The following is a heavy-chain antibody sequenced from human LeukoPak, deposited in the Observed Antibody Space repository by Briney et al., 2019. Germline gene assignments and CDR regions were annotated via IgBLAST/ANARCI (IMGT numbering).Heavy chain of an antibody. J-gene: IGHJ4*02. Sequence: SETLSLTCTVSGGSISSGSYYWSWIRQPAGKGLEWIGRIYTSGSTNCNPSLKSRVTISVDTSKNQFSLKLSSVTAADTAVYYCARETYYDFWSHDCWGQGTLVTVSS. CDR2: IYTSGST. V-gene: IGHV4-61*02. CDR1: GGSISSGSYY. CDR3: ARETYYDFWSHDC. D-gene: IGHD3-3*01.